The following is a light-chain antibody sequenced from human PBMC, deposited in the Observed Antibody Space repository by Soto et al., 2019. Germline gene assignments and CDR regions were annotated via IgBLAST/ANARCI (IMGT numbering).Light chain of an antibody. CDR1: QSINNW. CDR3: QQYNSYPWT. V-gene: IGKV1-5*03. J-gene: IGKJ1*01. CDR2: KVS. Sequence: DIQMTQSPSTLSASVGDRVTITCRASQSINNWLAWYQQKPGKAPNLLIYKVSSLKSGVPSGFSGTGSGTEFTLTISSLQPDDFATYHCQQYNSYPWTCGQGTKVDIK.